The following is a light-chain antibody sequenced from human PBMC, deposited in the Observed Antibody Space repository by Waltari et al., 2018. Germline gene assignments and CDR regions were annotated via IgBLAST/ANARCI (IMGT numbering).Light chain of an antibody. V-gene: IGLV7-46*01. Sequence: QAVVTQELSLTVSPGVTVTLPCGSSTCPVTSGHFHYWFQQKPCQAPRTLIYDATNRHSWTPARFSGSLLGGKAALTLSGAQPEDEADYYCLLSYSGADVVFGGGTKLTVL. J-gene: IGLJ2*01. CDR1: TCPVTSGHF. CDR3: LLSYSGADVV. CDR2: DAT.